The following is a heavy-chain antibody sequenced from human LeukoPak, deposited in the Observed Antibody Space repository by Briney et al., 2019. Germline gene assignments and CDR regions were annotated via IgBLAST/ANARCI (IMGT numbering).Heavy chain of an antibody. Sequence: GGSLRLSCAASGFTFSSYAMSWVRQAPGKGLEWVSAISGSGGSTYYADSVKGRFTISRDNSKNALYLQMNSLRAEDTAVYYCAKDLSGSPYYYYGMDVWGQGTTVTVSS. J-gene: IGHJ6*02. CDR3: AKDLSGSPYYYYGMDV. CDR1: GFTFSSYA. D-gene: IGHD3-10*01. CDR2: ISGSGGST. V-gene: IGHV3-23*01.